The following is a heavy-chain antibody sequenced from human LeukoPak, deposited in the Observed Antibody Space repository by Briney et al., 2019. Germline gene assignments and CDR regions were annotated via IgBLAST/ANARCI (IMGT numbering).Heavy chain of an antibody. CDR3: AKVPLLQLWSVNFDY. Sequence: GGSLRLSCAASGFTFSSYGMSWVRQAPGKGLEWVSAISGSGGSTYYADSVKGRFTISRDNSKNTLYLQMNSLRAEDTAVYYCAKVPLLQLWSVNFDYWGQGTLVTVSS. D-gene: IGHD5-18*01. CDR1: GFTFSSYG. CDR2: ISGSGGST. J-gene: IGHJ4*02. V-gene: IGHV3-23*01.